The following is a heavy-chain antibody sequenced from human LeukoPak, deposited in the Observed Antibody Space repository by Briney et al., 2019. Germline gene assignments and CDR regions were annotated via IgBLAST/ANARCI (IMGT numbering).Heavy chain of an antibody. D-gene: IGHD6-25*01. V-gene: IGHV1-2*02. CDR2: INPKNGGT. Sequence: ASVTVSFKASGYNFAHNIHWVRQAPGPGHEFMGWINPKNGGTKYAQNFQGRVTMTRDTSISTVYMELSSLGSDDTAVYYCVVSIQAAAIPAFDSWGQGTLVTVSS. J-gene: IGHJ4*02. CDR1: GYNFAHN. CDR3: VVSIQAAAIPAFDS.